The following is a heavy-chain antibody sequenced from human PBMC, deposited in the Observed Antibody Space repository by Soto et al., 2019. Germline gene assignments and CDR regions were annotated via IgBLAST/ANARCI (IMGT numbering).Heavy chain of an antibody. Sequence: GGSLRLSCAASGFTFSSYAMHWVRQAPGKGLEWIAFITYDGSNKYYADSVKGRFTISRDNSKNTLYLQMNSLRAEDTAVYYCAKDVLRFLEWLAFYGMDVWGQGTTVTVSS. CDR2: ITYDGSNK. J-gene: IGHJ6*02. V-gene: IGHV3-30*04. CDR1: GFTFSSYA. D-gene: IGHD3-3*01. CDR3: AKDVLRFLEWLAFYGMDV.